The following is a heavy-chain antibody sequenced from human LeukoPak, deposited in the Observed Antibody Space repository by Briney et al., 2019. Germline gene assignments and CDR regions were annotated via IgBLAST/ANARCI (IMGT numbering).Heavy chain of an antibody. V-gene: IGHV3-49*03. J-gene: IGHJ4*02. CDR3: TREWRGSYDFWRGYSGISVFDY. Sequence: PGGSLRLSCTASGFTYGDYAMSWFRQAPGKGLEWVGFIRSKAYGGTTEYAASVKGRFTISRDDSKSIAYLQMNSLKTEDTAVYYCTREWRGSYDFWRGYSGISVFDYWGQGTLVTVSS. CDR1: GFTYGDYA. D-gene: IGHD3-3*01. CDR2: IRSKAYGGTT.